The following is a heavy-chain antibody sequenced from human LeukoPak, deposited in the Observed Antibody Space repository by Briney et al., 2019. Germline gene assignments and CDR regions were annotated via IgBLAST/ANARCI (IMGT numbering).Heavy chain of an antibody. CDR3: ARVTIPAAGHAFDI. V-gene: IGHV4-61*02. CDR2: IYSSGST. CDR1: DGSISSNSYY. J-gene: IGHJ3*02. Sequence: PSQTLSLTCTVSDGSISSNSYYWSWIRQPAGKGLEWIGRIYSSGSTNYNPSLKSRVTISIDTSRDQFSLKLTSVTAADTAVYYCARVTIPAAGHAFDIRGQGTMVTVSS. D-gene: IGHD6-13*01.